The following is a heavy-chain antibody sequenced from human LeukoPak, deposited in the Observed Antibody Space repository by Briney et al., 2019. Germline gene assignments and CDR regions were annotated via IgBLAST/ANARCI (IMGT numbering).Heavy chain of an antibody. CDR2: IWYDGSNK. Sequence: GGSLRLSCAASGFTFSRYGMHWVRQAPGKGLEWVAFIWYDGSNKYYAASVKGRFTISRDNSKNTLYPQMNSLRAEDTAVYYCARGSFDWFQEMATITLFGYWGQGTLVTVSS. V-gene: IGHV3-33*01. D-gene: IGHD5-24*01. CDR1: GFTFSRYG. CDR3: ARGSFDWFQEMATITLFGY. J-gene: IGHJ4*02.